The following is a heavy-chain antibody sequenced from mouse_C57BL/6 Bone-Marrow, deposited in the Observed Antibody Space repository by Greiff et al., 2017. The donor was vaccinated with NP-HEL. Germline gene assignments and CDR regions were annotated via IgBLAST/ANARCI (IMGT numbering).Heavy chain of an antibody. Sequence: QVQLKESGAELAKPGASVKLSCKASGYTFTSYWMHWVKQRPGQGLEWIGYINPSSGYTKYNQKFKDKATLTADKSSSTAYMQLSSLTYEDSAVYYCASPYYSNSYAMDYWGQGTSVTVSS. J-gene: IGHJ4*01. CDR3: ASPYYSNSYAMDY. CDR1: GYTFTSYW. D-gene: IGHD2-5*01. CDR2: INPSSGYT. V-gene: IGHV1-7*01.